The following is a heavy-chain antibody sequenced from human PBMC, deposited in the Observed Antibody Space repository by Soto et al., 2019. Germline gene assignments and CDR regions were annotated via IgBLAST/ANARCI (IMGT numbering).Heavy chain of an antibody. Sequence: SVKVSCNASGGTFSSYAISWVRQAPGQGLEWMGGIIPIFGTANYAQKFQGRVTITADKSTSTAYMELSSLRSEDTAVYYCARRRGYCSSTSCRGGYYFDYWGQGTLVTVSS. CDR2: IIPIFGTA. CDR1: GGTFSSYA. V-gene: IGHV1-69*06. J-gene: IGHJ4*02. CDR3: ARRRGYCSSTSCRGGYYFDY. D-gene: IGHD2-2*01.